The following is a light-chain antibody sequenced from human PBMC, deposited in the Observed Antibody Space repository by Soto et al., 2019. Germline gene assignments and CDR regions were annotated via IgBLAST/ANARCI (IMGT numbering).Light chain of an antibody. Sequence: QSVLTQPPSVSGAPGKSVTLPCTGNSSEVGGYNYVAWYQQYPGKAPKVMIYAVTKRPSGVPDRISGSKSGNTASLTISGLQAEDEADYYCCSYAGSYTHYVFGTGTKVTVL. CDR3: CSYAGSYTHYV. CDR2: AVT. V-gene: IGLV2-11*01. J-gene: IGLJ1*01. CDR1: SSEVGGYNY.